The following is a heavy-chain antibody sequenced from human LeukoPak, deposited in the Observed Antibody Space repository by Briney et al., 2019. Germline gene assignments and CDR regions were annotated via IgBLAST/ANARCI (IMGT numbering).Heavy chain of an antibody. V-gene: IGHV3-30*18. Sequence: GRSLRLSCAASGFTFSSYGMHWVRQAPGKGLEWVAVISYDGSNKYYADSVKGRLTISRDNSKNTLYLQMNSLRAEDTAVYYCAKDSITMVRGVRPNWFDPWGQGTLVTVSS. CDR1: GFTFSSYG. CDR2: ISYDGSNK. D-gene: IGHD3-10*01. J-gene: IGHJ5*02. CDR3: AKDSITMVRGVRPNWFDP.